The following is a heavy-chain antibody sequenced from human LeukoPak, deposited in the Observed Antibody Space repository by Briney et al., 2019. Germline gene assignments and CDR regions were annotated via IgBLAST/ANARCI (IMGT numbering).Heavy chain of an antibody. J-gene: IGHJ4*02. CDR2: IYSGGST. V-gene: IGHV3-66*01. Sequence: GGSLRFSCAASGFTVSSNYMSWVRQAPGKGLEWVSAIYSGGSTYYADSVKGRFTISRDNSKNTLYLQMNSLRAEDTAVYYCARSSKYSSSWSYYFDYWGQGTLVTVSS. CDR3: ARSSKYSSSWSYYFDY. D-gene: IGHD6-13*01. CDR1: GFTVSSNY.